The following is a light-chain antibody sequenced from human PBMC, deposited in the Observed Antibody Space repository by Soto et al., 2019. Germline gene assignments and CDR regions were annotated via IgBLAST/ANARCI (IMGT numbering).Light chain of an antibody. CDR2: GAS. V-gene: IGKV3-20*01. CDR1: QSVSSSY. Sequence: EIVLTQSPGTLSLSPGERATLSCRASQSVSSSYLAWYQQKPGQAPRLIIYGASSRATGIPDRFSGSASGKDLTLTISRLEPEELAVDDCQQYGSSPWTFGQGTKVDIK. J-gene: IGKJ1*01. CDR3: QQYGSSPWT.